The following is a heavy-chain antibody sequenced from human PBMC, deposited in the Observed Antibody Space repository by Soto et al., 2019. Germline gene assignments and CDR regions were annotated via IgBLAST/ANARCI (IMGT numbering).Heavy chain of an antibody. CDR1: GYTFTGYY. V-gene: IGHV1-2*04. D-gene: IGHD3-10*01. J-gene: IGHJ2*01. Sequence: QVQLVQSGAEVKKPGASVKVSCKASGYTFTGYYMHWVRQAPGQGLEWMGWINPNGGGTNYAQKFQGWVTITRDTSISTAYMELSRRRSDNTAVYYCARDRGTMVRGVTSWYFDLWGRGTLVTVSS. CDR2: INPNGGGT. CDR3: ARDRGTMVRGVTSWYFDL.